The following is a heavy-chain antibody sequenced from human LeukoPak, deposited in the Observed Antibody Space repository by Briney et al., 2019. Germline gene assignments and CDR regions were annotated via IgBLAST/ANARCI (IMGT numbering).Heavy chain of an antibody. CDR2: ISGSGGST. J-gene: IGHJ4*02. CDR3: AKDSSGWYVFDY. D-gene: IGHD6-19*01. CDR1: GFTFSTYA. Sequence: GGSLRLSCAASGFTFSTYAMPWGRQAPGKGLEWVSAISGSGGSTYYADSVKGRFTISRDNSKTTLYLQMNNLRAEDTAIYYCAKDSSGWYVFDYWGQGTLVTVSS. V-gene: IGHV3-23*01.